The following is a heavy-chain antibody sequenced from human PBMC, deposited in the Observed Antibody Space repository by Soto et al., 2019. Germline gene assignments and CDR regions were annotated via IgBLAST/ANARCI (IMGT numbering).Heavy chain of an antibody. Sequence: SETLSLTCTVSGGSISDDTYYWGWIRQPPGKGLEWIGSIYYSGTSSYNPSLESRVTMSVDTSKKQLSLRLRSVTATDTAVYYCERLHCTSPGCVPIDPWGHGTLVTVSS. D-gene: IGHD2-2*01. V-gene: IGHV4-39*01. CDR2: IYYSGTS. J-gene: IGHJ5*02. CDR1: GGSISDDTYY. CDR3: ERLHCTSPGCVPIDP.